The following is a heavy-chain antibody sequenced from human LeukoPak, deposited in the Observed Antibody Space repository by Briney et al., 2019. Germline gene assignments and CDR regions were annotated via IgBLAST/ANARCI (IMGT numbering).Heavy chain of an antibody. Sequence: GGSLRLSCTASGFTFDEYGMSWVRQAPGKGLEWVSGINWNGGSTGYADSVKGRFTISRDNAKNSLYLQLNSLRAEDTALYYCARRATGYSSSWSLYYFDYWGQGTLVTVSS. D-gene: IGHD6-13*01. CDR3: ARRATGYSSSWSLYYFDY. CDR2: INWNGGST. CDR1: GFTFDEYG. J-gene: IGHJ4*02. V-gene: IGHV3-20*04.